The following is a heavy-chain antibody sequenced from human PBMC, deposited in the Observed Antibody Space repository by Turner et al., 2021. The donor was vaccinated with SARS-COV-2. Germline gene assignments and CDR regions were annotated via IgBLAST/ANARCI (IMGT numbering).Heavy chain of an antibody. Sequence: EVQLVETGGGLIQPGGSLRLSCAASGFTGSSNYMSWVRQAPGKGLEWVSVIYSGGSTYYSDSVKGRFTISRDNSKNTVYLQMNRLRAEDTAVYYCARGSHDFWSGYYPSYFDYWGQGTLVTVSS. D-gene: IGHD3-3*01. J-gene: IGHJ4*02. CDR1: GFTGSSNY. CDR3: ARGSHDFWSGYYPSYFDY. CDR2: IYSGGST. V-gene: IGHV3-53*02.